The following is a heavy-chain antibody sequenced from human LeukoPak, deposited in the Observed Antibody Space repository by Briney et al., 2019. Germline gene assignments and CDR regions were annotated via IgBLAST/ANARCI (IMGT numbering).Heavy chain of an antibody. Sequence: SETLSLTCTVSGDSISSYYWSWIRQPPGKGLEWIGYIYYSGRTNYNPSLKSRVTISVDTSKKQFSLKLRSVTAADTAVYYCARRLGGYDELDYRGQGTLVTVSS. V-gene: IGHV4-59*01. D-gene: IGHD5-12*01. CDR3: ARRLGGYDELDY. J-gene: IGHJ4*02. CDR1: GDSISSYY. CDR2: IYYSGRT.